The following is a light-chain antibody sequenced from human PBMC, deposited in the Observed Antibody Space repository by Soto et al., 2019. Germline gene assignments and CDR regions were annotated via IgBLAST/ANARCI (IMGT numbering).Light chain of an antibody. Sequence: DIQMTQSPSSLSASVGDRVTITCRANQDISYYLAWYQQKQGKVPKLLIYGASTLQSGVPSRFSGSGSGTDFTLTISSLQPEDIATYYCQQYNDWPRCTFGQGTKLEIK. CDR3: QQYNDWPRCT. J-gene: IGKJ2*02. CDR2: GAS. CDR1: QDISYY. V-gene: IGKV1-27*01.